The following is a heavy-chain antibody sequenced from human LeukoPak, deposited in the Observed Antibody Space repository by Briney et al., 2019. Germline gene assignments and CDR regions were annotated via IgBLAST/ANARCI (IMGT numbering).Heavy chain of an antibody. CDR3: ARGKIGYYYGDYVGY. J-gene: IGHJ4*02. D-gene: IGHD4-17*01. V-gene: IGHV3-48*02. CDR2: ISTISSTK. Sequence: GGSLRLSCAASGFTFSSYDMNWVRQAPGKGLEWVSYISTISSTKYYADSVKGRFTISRDNAKNSLYLQMNSLRDEDTAVYYCARGKIGYYYGDYVGYWGQGTLVTVSS. CDR1: GFTFSSYD.